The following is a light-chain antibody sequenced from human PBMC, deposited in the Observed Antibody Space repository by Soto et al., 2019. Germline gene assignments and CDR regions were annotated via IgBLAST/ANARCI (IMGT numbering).Light chain of an antibody. J-gene: IGKJ3*01. Sequence: IQLTQSPSSLSASVEDRVTITCRASQGISSYLAWYQQKPGKAPKLLIYAASTLQSGVPSRFSGSGSGTDFTLTISSLQPEDFATYYFQQLNSYPPFTFGPGTKVDIK. CDR3: QQLNSYPPFT. V-gene: IGKV1-9*01. CDR2: AAS. CDR1: QGISSY.